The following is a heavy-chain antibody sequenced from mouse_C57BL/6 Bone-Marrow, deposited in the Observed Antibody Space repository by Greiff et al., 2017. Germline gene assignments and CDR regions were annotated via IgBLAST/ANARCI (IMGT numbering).Heavy chain of an antibody. D-gene: IGHD1-1*01. Sequence: EVKLVESGGGLVKPGGSLKLSCAASGFTFSSYAMSWVRQTPEKRLEWVATISDGGSYTYYPDNVKGRFTISRDNAKNNLYLQMSHLESEDTAMYYCARDPIYYYGSSYGGFAYWGQGTLVTVSA. CDR2: ISDGGSYT. V-gene: IGHV5-4*01. CDR1: GFTFSSYA. J-gene: IGHJ3*01. CDR3: ARDPIYYYGSSYGGFAY.